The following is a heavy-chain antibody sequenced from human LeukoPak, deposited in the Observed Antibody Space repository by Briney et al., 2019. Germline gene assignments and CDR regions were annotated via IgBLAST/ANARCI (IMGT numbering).Heavy chain of an antibody. CDR1: GFTFSSYS. J-gene: IGHJ4*02. Sequence: PGGSLRLSCAASGFTFSSYSMNLVRQAPGKGLEWVSSISSSSSYIYYADSVKGRFAISRDNAKNSLYLQMNSLRAEDTAVYYCAIERFEAYWGQGTLVTVSS. CDR3: AIERFEAY. D-gene: IGHD3-9*01. V-gene: IGHV3-21*01. CDR2: ISSSSSYI.